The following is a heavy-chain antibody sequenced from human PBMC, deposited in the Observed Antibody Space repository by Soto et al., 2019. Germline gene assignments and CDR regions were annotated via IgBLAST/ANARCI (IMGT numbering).Heavy chain of an antibody. Sequence: GLDLEWLAMIYWDDDKRYSTSLKSRLTITKDTSKNQVVLTMTNMDPLDTGTYYCAHRPSILLLPAADAFDIWGQGTTVTVSS. V-gene: IGHV2-5*02. CDR2: IYWDDDK. J-gene: IGHJ3*02. D-gene: IGHD2-8*02. CDR3: AHRPSILLLPAADAFDI.